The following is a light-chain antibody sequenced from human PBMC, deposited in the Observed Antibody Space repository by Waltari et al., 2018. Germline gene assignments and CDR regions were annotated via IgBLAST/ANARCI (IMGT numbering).Light chain of an antibody. V-gene: IGKV2-28*01. J-gene: IGKJ2*01. CDR1: QSLLHSNGYNY. Sequence: EIVMTQSPLSLSVTPGEPASTSCRSSQSLLHSNGYNYLDWYLQKPGQSPQLLIYLGSNRASGVPDRFSGSGSGTDFTLEISRVEAEDVGLYYCMQALQTPYAFGQGTKLEIK. CDR3: MQALQTPYA. CDR2: LGS.